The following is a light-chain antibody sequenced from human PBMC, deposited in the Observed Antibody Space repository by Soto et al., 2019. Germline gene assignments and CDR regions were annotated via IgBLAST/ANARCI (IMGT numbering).Light chain of an antibody. CDR1: QGINIF. CDR2: AAS. CDR3: QQRNSYPRT. Sequence: DTQLTQSPSFLSASVGDRVTITCRASQGINIFLAWFQQKPGKAPNLLISAASTLQSGVPSRFSGSGSETEFTLTITSLQPEDSATYYCQQRNSYPRTFGQGTKVEIK. J-gene: IGKJ2*01. V-gene: IGKV1-9*01.